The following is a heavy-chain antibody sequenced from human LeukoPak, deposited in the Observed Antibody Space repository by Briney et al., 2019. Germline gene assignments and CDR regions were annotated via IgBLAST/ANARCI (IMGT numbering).Heavy chain of an antibody. J-gene: IGHJ4*02. CDR2: VNSKSGNT. D-gene: IGHD5-24*01. Sequence: ASVKVSCKASGYTFTNYDINWVRQAPGQGLEWMGWVNSKSGNTGYKQKFQGRVTMTTETSTSTANMELRSLRSDDTAVYYCARVGPHRKMATTRYYFDYWGQGTLVTVPS. CDR3: ARVGPHRKMATTRYYFDY. V-gene: IGHV1-8*02. CDR1: GYTFTNYD.